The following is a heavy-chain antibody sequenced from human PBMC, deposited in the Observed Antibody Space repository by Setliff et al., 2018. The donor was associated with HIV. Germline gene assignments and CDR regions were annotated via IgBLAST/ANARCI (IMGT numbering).Heavy chain of an antibody. Sequence: LRLSCAASGFIFSSNSMNWVRQAPGKGLEWVSSISSNSKYIYYADSVKGRFTISRDNAKNALYLQMNRLRAEDTAVYYCARDRGQLVLGSLDLWGQGTMVTVSS. CDR2: ISSNSKYI. D-gene: IGHD6-6*01. J-gene: IGHJ3*01. CDR3: ARDRGQLVLGSLDL. CDR1: GFIFSSNS. V-gene: IGHV3-21*01.